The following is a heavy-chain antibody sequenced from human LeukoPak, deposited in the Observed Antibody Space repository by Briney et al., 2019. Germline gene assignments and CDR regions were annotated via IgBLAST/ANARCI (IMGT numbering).Heavy chain of an antibody. CDR3: ARSYGDYVLGY. CDR2: MNPNSGNT. D-gene: IGHD3-16*01. V-gene: IGHV1-8*01. J-gene: IGHJ4*02. CDR1: GYTFTSYD. Sequence: ASVSVSCQASGYTFTSYDINWGRQAPGQGLEWMGCMNPNSGNTVYAQTLQGRVTMTRNSSISTAYMELSSLRSEDTAVYYCARSYGDYVLGYWGQGTLVTVSS.